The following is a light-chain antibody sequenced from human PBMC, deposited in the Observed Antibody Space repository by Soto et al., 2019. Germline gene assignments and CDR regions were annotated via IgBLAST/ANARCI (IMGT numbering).Light chain of an antibody. V-gene: IGKV1-8*01. CDR2: AAS. J-gene: IGKJ1*01. Sequence: AVLLTQSPSSFSASTGDRATITCRASQDIHDYLAWYQQVPGKAPKLLLYAASILQTGVPSRFSGSGSGTDFTLTIDGLQSEAFATYFCQHYYNYPWTFGLGTTVE. CDR3: QHYYNYPWT. CDR1: QDIHDY.